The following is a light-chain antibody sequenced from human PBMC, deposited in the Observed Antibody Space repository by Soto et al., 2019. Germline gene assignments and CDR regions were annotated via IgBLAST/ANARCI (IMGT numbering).Light chain of an antibody. V-gene: IGKV1-17*01. J-gene: IGKJ2*01. CDR3: LQQNNYPRT. CDR2: VAS. CDR1: QGIRND. Sequence: IQITHPPSPLSASXEDRVTNTXXASQGIRNDLSWYQQKPGEAPKRLVYVASSLDGGVPARFSGSGSGTEFTLTISSLQPEDFATYYCLQQNNYPRTFGQGTKVDIK.